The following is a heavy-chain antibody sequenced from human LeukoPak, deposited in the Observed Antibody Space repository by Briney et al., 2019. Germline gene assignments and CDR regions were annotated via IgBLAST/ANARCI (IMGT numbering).Heavy chain of an antibody. J-gene: IGHJ2*01. V-gene: IGHV3-21*01. CDR1: GFTFSSYS. CDR3: ARAGGDSSGWYVYWYFDL. Sequence: KTGGSLRLSCAASGFTFSSYSMTWVRQAPGKGLEWVSSISNGDSYIYYADSVKGRFTISRDNAKNSLYLQMNSLRADDTAVYYCARAGGDSSGWYVYWYFDLWGRGALVTVSS. CDR2: ISNGDSYI. D-gene: IGHD6-19*01.